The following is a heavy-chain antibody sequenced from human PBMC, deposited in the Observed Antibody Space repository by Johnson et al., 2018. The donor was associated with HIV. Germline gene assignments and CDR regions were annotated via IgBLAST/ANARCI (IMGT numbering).Heavy chain of an antibody. Sequence: QVQLVESGGGLVKPGGSLRLSCAASGFSFSNYYMSWIRQAPGEGLNWISYISSSGSTIYYADSVKGRFTISRDNAKNSLYLQMNSLKTEDTAVYYCARGGYYDILTGYYALAAFDIWGQGTMVTVSS. D-gene: IGHD3-9*01. V-gene: IGHV3-11*01. J-gene: IGHJ3*02. CDR2: ISSSGSTI. CDR1: GFSFSNYY. CDR3: ARGGYYDILTGYYALAAFDI.